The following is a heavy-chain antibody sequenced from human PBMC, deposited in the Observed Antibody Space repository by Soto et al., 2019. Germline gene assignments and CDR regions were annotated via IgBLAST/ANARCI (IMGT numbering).Heavy chain of an antibody. CDR2: IYDNGGA. V-gene: IGHV4-31*03. J-gene: IGHJ4*02. CDR3: ARVKGGTTRRAFDS. D-gene: IGHD1-7*01. Sequence: QVQLQESGPGLVKPSQTLSLTCTVSGDSISSGGYYWSWIRQHPGKGLEGIGYIYDNGGAYYSPSHKGRVVISVDRSENQFSLRLSSVTAADTAVYYCARVKGGTTRRAFDSWGQGTLVTVSS. CDR1: GDSISSGGYY.